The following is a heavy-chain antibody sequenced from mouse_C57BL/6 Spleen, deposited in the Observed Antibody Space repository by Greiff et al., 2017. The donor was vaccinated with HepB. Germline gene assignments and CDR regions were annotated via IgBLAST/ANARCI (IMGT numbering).Heavy chain of an antibody. CDR1: GFTFSSYA. V-gene: IGHV5-4*01. D-gene: IGHD1-3*01. CDR3: ARSYKGVDD. CDR2: ISDGGSYT. J-gene: IGHJ2*01. Sequence: EVQRVESGGSLVKPGGSLKLSCAASGFTFSSYAMSWVRQTPEKRLEWVATISDGGSYTYYPDNVTGRFTISRDNAKNNLYLQMSHLKSEDTAMYYCARSYKGVDDWGQGTTLTVSS.